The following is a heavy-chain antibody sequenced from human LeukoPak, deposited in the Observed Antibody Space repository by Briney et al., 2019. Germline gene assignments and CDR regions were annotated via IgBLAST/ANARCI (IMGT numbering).Heavy chain of an antibody. D-gene: IGHD5-24*01. Sequence: ASVKVSCKASGYTFTSYDINWVRQATGQGLEWMGWMNPNSGNTGYAQKFQGRVTITRNTSISTAYMELSSLRSEDTAVYYCASGKDGYNGGGVDYWGQGTLVTVSS. J-gene: IGHJ4*02. CDR3: ASGKDGYNGGGVDY. V-gene: IGHV1-8*03. CDR1: GYTFTSYD. CDR2: MNPNSGNT.